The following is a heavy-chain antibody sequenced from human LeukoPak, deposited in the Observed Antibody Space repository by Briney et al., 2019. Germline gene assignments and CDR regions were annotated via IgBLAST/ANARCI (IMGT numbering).Heavy chain of an antibody. D-gene: IGHD3-3*01. J-gene: IGHJ6*02. Sequence: PGRSLRLSCAASGFTFSSYGMHWVRQAPGKGLEWVAVIWYDGSTKYYADSVKGRFTISRDNSKNTLYLQMNSLRAEDTAVYYCAREIGLVKDFWSGYGWYYGMDVWGQGTTVTVSS. CDR2: IWYDGSTK. CDR3: AREIGLVKDFWSGYGWYYGMDV. V-gene: IGHV3-33*01. CDR1: GFTFSSYG.